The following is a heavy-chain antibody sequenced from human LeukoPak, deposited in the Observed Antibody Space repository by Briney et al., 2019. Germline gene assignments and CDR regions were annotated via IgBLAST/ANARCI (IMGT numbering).Heavy chain of an antibody. CDR2: ISGGST. CDR1: GLTVSSNE. V-gene: IGHV3-38-3*01. J-gene: IGHJ4*02. CDR3: LVYYYGSGSYYKGLDY. Sequence: GGSLRLSCAASGLTVSSNEMSWVRQAPGKGLEWVSSISGGSTYYADSRKGRFTISRDNSKNTLYLQMNSLGAEDTAVYYCLVYYYGSGSYYKGLDYWGQGTLVTVSS. D-gene: IGHD3-10*01.